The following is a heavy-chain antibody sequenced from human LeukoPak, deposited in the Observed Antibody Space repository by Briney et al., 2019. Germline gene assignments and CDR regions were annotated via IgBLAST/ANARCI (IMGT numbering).Heavy chain of an antibody. CDR1: GFTFSSYS. CDR3: ARTKEMATISYFDS. Sequence: GGSLRLSCAASGFTFSSYSMNWVRQAPGKGLEWVSYISSSSSTIYYADSVKGRFTISRDNAKNSLYLQMNSLRAEDTAVYDCARTKEMATISYFDSWGQGTLVTVSS. CDR2: ISSSSSTI. V-gene: IGHV3-48*04. D-gene: IGHD5-24*01. J-gene: IGHJ4*02.